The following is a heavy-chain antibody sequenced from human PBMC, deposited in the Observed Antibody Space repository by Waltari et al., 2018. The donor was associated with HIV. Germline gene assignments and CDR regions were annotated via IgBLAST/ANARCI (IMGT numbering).Heavy chain of an antibody. Sequence: QVQLQESGPGLVKPAETLSLSCTVSGDSISSNLWTWIRQPAGKGLGWIGRIYTTGGNNYSAAREGRVTRSVETSKNQFSLKLTSVTAADTAVYYCAREKAPHREFDYWGQGTLVTVSS. CDR3: AREKAPHREFDY. J-gene: IGHJ4*02. CDR1: GDSISSNL. V-gene: IGHV4-4*07. CDR2: IYTTGGN.